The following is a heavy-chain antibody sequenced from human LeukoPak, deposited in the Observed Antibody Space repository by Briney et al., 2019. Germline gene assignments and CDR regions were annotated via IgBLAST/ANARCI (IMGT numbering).Heavy chain of an antibody. D-gene: IGHD2-2*02. CDR2: IYYSGST. Sequence: SETLSLTCTVSGGSISSYYWSWIRQPPGTGLEWIGYIYYSGSTNYNPSLKSRVTISVDTSKNQFSLKLSSVTAADTAVYYCASLPPYCSSTSCYRFDPWGQGTLVTVSS. J-gene: IGHJ5*02. CDR1: GGSISSYY. CDR3: ASLPPYCSSTSCYRFDP. V-gene: IGHV4-59*01.